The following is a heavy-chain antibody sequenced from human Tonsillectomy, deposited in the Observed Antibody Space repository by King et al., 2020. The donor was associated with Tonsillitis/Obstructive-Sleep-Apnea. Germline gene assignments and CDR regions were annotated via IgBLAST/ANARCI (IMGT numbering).Heavy chain of an antibody. J-gene: IGHJ6*03. D-gene: IGHD2-2*01. Sequence: VQLQESGPGLVKPSETLSLTCNVSGGSISRYYWSWIRQPPGRGLEWIGYISYSGSTNDNPSLMSRLTISVDTSKYQFSLKLSSVTAADTAVYYCARLVVPAAIGRYYYYYMDVWGKGTTVTVSS. CDR1: GGSISRYY. CDR3: ARLVVPAAIGRYYYYYMDV. CDR2: ISYSGST. V-gene: IGHV4-59*01.